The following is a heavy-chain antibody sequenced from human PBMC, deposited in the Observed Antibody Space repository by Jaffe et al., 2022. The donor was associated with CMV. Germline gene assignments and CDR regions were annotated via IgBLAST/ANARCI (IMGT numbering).Heavy chain of an antibody. CDR2: ITQSEKT. Sequence: QVQLQQWGAGLLKPSETLSLTCAVYGGSFSGYYWTWIRQSPGKGLEWIGEITQSEKTNYNPSVKSRVTILVDTSQNQFSLTLSSVTAADTAMYYCARSEIKYGDFVPRWEWGPKRALIHDAFDIWGQGIMVTVSS. CDR1: GGSFSGYY. CDR3: ARSEIKYGDFVPRWEWGPKRALIHDAFDI. J-gene: IGHJ3*02. V-gene: IGHV4-34*01. D-gene: IGHD2-21*02.